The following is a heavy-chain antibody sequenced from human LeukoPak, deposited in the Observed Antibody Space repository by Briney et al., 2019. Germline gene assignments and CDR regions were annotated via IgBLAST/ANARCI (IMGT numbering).Heavy chain of an antibody. CDR2: ISYDGSNK. CDR1: GFTFSSYA. D-gene: IGHD6-19*01. Sequence: GGSLRLSCAASGFTFSSYAMHWVRQAPGKGLEWVAVISYDGSNKYYADSVKGRFTISRDNSKNTLYLQMNSLRAEDTAVYYCARDQAQWLDYFDYWGQGTLVTVSS. CDR3: ARDQAQWLDYFDY. J-gene: IGHJ4*02. V-gene: IGHV3-30-3*01.